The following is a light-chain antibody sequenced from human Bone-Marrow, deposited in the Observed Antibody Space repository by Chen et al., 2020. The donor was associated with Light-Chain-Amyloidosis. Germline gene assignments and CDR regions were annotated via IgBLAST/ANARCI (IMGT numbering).Light chain of an antibody. CDR2: AVS. J-gene: IGKJ4*01. V-gene: IGKV1-39*01. CDR1: QNIMSY. Sequence: DIQMTQSPPSLSASVGDRVSVTWRASQNIMSYLHWYQQMPGKAPKLLIYAVSHLQNGVPSRFSCTASGTDFTLTISSLQPEDFDTCCWLQTINPPLGFGGETKVEI. CDR3: LQTINPPLG.